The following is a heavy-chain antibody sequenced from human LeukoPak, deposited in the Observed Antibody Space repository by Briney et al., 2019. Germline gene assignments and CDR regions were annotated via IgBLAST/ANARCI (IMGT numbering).Heavy chain of an antibody. CDR2: IWYDGSNK. Sequence: GGSLRLSCAASGFTFSSYGMHWVRQAPGKGLEWVAVIWYDGSNKYYADSVKGRFTISRDNSKNTLYLQMNSLRAEDTAVYYCASAQYSSGWYGYYYYGMDVWGQGTTVTVSS. V-gene: IGHV3-33*01. CDR3: ASAQYSSGWYGYYYYGMDV. D-gene: IGHD6-19*01. CDR1: GFTFSSYG. J-gene: IGHJ6*02.